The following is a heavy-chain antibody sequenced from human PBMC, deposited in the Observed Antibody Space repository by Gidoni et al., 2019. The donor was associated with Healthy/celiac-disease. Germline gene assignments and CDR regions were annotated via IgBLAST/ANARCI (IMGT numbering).Heavy chain of an antibody. Sequence: QVQLVEYGGGVVEPGRSRSLAGAASGFPLSSYGMLWVRQSPGKGLEWVAVISYDGSNKYYADSVKGRFTISRDNSKITLYLQMNSLRAEDTAVYYCAKDRCSGGSWCFDPWGQGTLVTVSS. J-gene: IGHJ5*02. CDR3: AKDRCSGGSWCFDP. D-gene: IGHD2-15*01. CDR2: ISYDGSNK. CDR1: GFPLSSYG. V-gene: IGHV3-30*18.